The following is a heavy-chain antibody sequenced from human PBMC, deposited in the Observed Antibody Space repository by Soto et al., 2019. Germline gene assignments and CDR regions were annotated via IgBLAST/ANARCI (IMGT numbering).Heavy chain of an antibody. CDR3: ARDLIITYYDSSGYHLV. CDR1: GFTVSSNY. CDR2: IYSGGIT. J-gene: IGHJ4*02. D-gene: IGHD3-22*01. V-gene: IGHV3-53*01. Sequence: GGSLRLSCAASGFTVSSNYISWVRQAPGKGLEWVSVIYSGGITYYADSVKGRFTISRDNSKNTLYLQMNSLRDEDTAVYYCARDLIITYYDSSGYHLVWGQGTLVPVSS.